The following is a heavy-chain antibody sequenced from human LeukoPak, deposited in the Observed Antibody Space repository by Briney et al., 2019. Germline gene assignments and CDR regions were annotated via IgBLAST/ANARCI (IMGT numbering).Heavy chain of an antibody. CDR3: ATAFYFDSSGPYWYFDL. CDR1: GFTFTTYA. CDR2: ISGSGGST. V-gene: IGHV3-23*01. D-gene: IGHD3-22*01. J-gene: IGHJ2*01. Sequence: GGSLRLSCAASGFTFTTYAMSWVRQAPGKGLEWVSDISGSGGSTNYADSVKGRFTISRDNSKNTLYLEVNSLRAEETAVYYCATAFYFDSSGPYWYFDLWGRGTLVTVSS.